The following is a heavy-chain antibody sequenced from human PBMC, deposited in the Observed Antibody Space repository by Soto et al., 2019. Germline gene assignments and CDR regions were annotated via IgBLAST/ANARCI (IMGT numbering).Heavy chain of an antibody. Sequence: GESQKISSKGSGDSFINYWIGWVRQMPGKGLEWMGIIYPGDSDTRYSPSFQGQVTISADRSTSTAYLQWSSLKASDTAMYYCARQGYYNYDPFDIWGQGTLVTVSS. V-gene: IGHV5-51*01. CDR2: IYPGDSDT. CDR3: ARQGYYNYDPFDI. J-gene: IGHJ3*02. CDR1: GDSFINYW. D-gene: IGHD3-9*01.